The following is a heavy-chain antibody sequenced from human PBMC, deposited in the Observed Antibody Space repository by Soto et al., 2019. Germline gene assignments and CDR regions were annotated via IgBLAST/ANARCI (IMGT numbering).Heavy chain of an antibody. V-gene: IGHV3-74*01. Sequence: QLVESGGGLVQPGGSPRLSCAASGFTISNYWMHWVRQAPGKGLVWVSRINSDGSVTSYADSVKGRFTISRDSAKNTLHVQMNSLRAEDTAVYYCARGGPYTRDAFDIWGQGTMVTVSS. CDR3: ARGGPYTRDAFDI. D-gene: IGHD6-13*01. CDR1: GFTISNYW. J-gene: IGHJ3*02. CDR2: INSDGSVT.